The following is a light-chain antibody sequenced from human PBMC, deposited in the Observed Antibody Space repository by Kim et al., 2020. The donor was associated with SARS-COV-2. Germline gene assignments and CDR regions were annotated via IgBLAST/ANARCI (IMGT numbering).Light chain of an antibody. CDR1: SSDVGGYNY. CDR2: DVS. CDR3: CSYAGSYTPVV. J-gene: IGLJ2*01. Sequence: SVTISCTGTSSDVGGYNYVSWYQQHPGKAPKLMIYDVSKRPSGVPDRFSGSKSGNTASLTISGLQAEDEADYYCCSYAGSYTPVVFGGGTQLTVL. V-gene: IGLV2-11*01.